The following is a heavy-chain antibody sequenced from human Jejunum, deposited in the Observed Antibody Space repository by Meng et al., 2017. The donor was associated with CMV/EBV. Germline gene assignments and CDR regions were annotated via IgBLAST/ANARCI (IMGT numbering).Heavy chain of an antibody. J-gene: IGHJ4*01. D-gene: IGHD1-14*01. Sequence: LSCAASGFGFVYFWMPWVRQAPGKGLEWVSRINIDGTFRRYADSVEGRCTVSRDNAKNMLYLEINSLRAEDTAVYYCARENNGPEEYWGQGTLVTVSS. CDR2: INIDGTFR. V-gene: IGHV3-74*01. CDR3: ARENNGPEEY. CDR1: GFGFVYFW.